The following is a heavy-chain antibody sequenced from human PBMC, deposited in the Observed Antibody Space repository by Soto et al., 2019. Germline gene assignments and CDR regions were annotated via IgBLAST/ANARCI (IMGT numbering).Heavy chain of an antibody. CDR2: ISYGGSNK. CDR3: AKDAIAAAGTETDV. J-gene: IGHJ6*04. CDR1: GFTFSSYG. Sequence: GGSLGLSCSASGFTFSSYGMHWVRQAPGKGLEWVAVISYGGSNKYYADSVKGRFTISRDNSKNTLYLQMNSLRAEDTAVYYCAKDAIAAAGTETDVWGKGTTVTVSS. D-gene: IGHD6-13*01. V-gene: IGHV3-30*18.